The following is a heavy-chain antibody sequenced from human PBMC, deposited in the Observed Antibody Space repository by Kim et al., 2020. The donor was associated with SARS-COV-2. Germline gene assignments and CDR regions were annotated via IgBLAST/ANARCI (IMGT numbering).Heavy chain of an antibody. V-gene: IGHV3-53*01. J-gene: IGHJ4*02. CDR3: ARVRSYDFWSGYYTHY. D-gene: IGHD3-3*01. CDR2: IYSGGST. CDR1: GFTVSSNY. Sequence: GGSLRLSCAASGFTVSSNYMSWVRQAPGKGLEWVSVIYSGGSTYYADSVKGRFTISRDNSKNTLYLQMNSLRAEDTAVYYCARVRSYDFWSGYYTHYWGQGTLVTVSS.